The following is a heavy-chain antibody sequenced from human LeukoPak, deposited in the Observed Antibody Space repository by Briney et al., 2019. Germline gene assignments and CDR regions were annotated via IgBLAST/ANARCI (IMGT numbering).Heavy chain of an antibody. J-gene: IGHJ3*02. CDR3: ARGGPMVRESAFDI. V-gene: IGHV4-4*02. D-gene: IGHD3-10*01. CDR2: IYHSGST. Sequence: PSETLSLTCAVSGGSISSSNWWSWVRQHPGKGLECIGEIYHSGSTNYNPSLKSRVTISVDKSKNQFSLKLSSVTAADTAVYYCARGGPMVRESAFDIWGQGTMVTVSS. CDR1: GGSISSSNW.